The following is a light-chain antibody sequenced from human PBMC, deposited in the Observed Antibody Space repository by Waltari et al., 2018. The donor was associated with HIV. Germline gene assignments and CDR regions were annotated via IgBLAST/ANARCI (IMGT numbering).Light chain of an antibody. CDR2: WAS. V-gene: IGKV4-1*01. Sequence: DIVMTQSPDSLAVSLGERATIHCKSSQSVFYSSNNKNYLAWYQQKPGQPPKPLIYWASTRESGVPDRFSGSGSGTDFTLTISRLQAEDVAVYYCQQYYSTPYTFGQGTKLEIK. CDR1: QSVFYSSNNKNY. CDR3: QQYYSTPYT. J-gene: IGKJ2*01.